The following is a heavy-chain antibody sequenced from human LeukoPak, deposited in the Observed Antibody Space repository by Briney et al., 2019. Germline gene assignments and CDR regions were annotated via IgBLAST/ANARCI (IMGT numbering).Heavy chain of an antibody. CDR1: GFTFSSLW. CDR3: ARDNPPDY. J-gene: IGHJ4*02. CDR2: INSDGKIT. Sequence: GGSLRLSCAASGFTFSSLWMHWVRQAPGKGLVWVSRINSDGKITIYADSVKGRFTISRDNAKNSLYLQLNSLRAEDTALYYCARDNPPDYWGQGTLVTVSS. V-gene: IGHV3-74*01.